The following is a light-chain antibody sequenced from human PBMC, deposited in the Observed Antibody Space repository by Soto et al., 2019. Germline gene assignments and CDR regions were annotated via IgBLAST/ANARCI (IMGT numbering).Light chain of an antibody. J-gene: IGKJ4*01. CDR2: GAS. Sequence: EIVLTQSPGTLSLSPGERATLSCRASQSVRSSYLAWYQQKPGQAPRLLIYGASSRATGIPDRFSGSGSGTDFTLTISRLEPEDLAVYYCQQYGVSPTFGGGTEVEIK. CDR3: QQYGVSPT. CDR1: QSVRSSY. V-gene: IGKV3-20*01.